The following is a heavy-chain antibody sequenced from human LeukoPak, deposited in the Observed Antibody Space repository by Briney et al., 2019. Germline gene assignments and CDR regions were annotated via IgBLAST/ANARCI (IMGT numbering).Heavy chain of an antibody. CDR3: ARDGTYGDYQNWFDP. D-gene: IGHD4-17*01. CDR2: INTNTGNP. Sequence: GASVTVSFKASGYTFTIYAMNWVRQAPGQGLEWMGWINTNTGNPTYAQGFTGRFVFSLDTSVSTAYLQISSLKAEDTAVYYCARDGTYGDYQNWFDPWGQGTLVTVSS. V-gene: IGHV7-4-1*02. CDR1: GYTFTIYA. J-gene: IGHJ5*02.